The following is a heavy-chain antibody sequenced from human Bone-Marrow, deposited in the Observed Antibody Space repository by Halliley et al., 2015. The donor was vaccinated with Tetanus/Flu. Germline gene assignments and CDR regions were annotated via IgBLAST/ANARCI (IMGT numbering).Heavy chain of an antibody. Sequence: VGRIKSKTDGGTTDYAAPVEGRFTISRDDSKNTLYLQMSSLKTEDTAVYYCTTLVLSSPFDYWGQGTLVTVSS. V-gene: IGHV3-15*07. CDR3: TTLVLSSPFDY. CDR2: IKSKTDGGTT. D-gene: IGHD2-2*01. J-gene: IGHJ4*02.